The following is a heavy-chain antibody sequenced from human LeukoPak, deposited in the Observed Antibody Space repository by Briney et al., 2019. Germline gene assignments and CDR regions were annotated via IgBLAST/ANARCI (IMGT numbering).Heavy chain of an antibody. J-gene: IGHJ5*02. CDR2: MYHSGST. CDR1: GYSISSGHY. Sequence: SETLSLTCTVSGYSISSGHYWSWIRQPPGKGLEWIGSMYHSGSTYYNPPLKSRVTISEDTSKNQFSLKLRSVTAADTAVYYCARGPRFGELLWHWFDPWGQGTLVTVSS. CDR3: ARGPRFGELLWHWFDP. D-gene: IGHD3-10*01. V-gene: IGHV4-38-2*02.